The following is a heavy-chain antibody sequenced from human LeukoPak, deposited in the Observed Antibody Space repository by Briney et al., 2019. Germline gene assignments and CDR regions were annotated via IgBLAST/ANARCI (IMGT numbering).Heavy chain of an antibody. CDR3: ARIGYSSSSTDY. CDR2: IKQDGSVK. CDR1: GFTFSNYW. Sequence: PGGSLRLSCVVSGFTFSNYWMSWVRQAPGKGLEWVANIKQDGSVKYYVDSLKGRFTISRDNAKNSVYLQMNSLRTEDTAVYYCARIGYSSSSTDYWGQGTLVTVSS. V-gene: IGHV3-7*01. J-gene: IGHJ4*02. D-gene: IGHD6-13*01.